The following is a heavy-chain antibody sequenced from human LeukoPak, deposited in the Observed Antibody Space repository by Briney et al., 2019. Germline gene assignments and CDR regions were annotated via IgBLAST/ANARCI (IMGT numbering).Heavy chain of an antibody. CDR2: ISRSGSTI. J-gene: IGHJ3*02. V-gene: IGHV3-11*04. CDR3: ARGAIFGVLKGIDAFDI. CDR1: GFTFSDYY. D-gene: IGHD3-3*01. Sequence: GGSLRLSCAASGFTFSDYYMSWIRQAPGKGLEWVSYISRSGSTIYYADSVKGRFTISRDNAKYSLYLQMNSLRAEDTAVYYCARGAIFGVLKGIDAFDIWGQGTMVTVSS.